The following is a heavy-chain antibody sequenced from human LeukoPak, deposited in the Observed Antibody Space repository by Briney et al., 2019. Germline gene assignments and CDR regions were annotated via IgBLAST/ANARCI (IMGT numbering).Heavy chain of an antibody. J-gene: IGHJ4*02. D-gene: IGHD5-18*01. CDR1: GYTFASYG. V-gene: IGHV1-18*01. Sequence: ASVKVSCKASGYTFASYGITWVRQAPGQGLEWMGWISGHSGNTKYVQNLQGRVTVTTDTSTSTAYMELRSLRSDDTAVYYCVRGSADTPMAPIFYWGQGTLVTVSS. CDR2: ISGHSGNT. CDR3: VRGSADTPMAPIFY.